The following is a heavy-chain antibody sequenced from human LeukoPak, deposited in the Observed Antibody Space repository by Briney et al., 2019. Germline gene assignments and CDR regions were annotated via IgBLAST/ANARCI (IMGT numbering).Heavy chain of an antibody. V-gene: IGHV5-51*01. J-gene: IGHJ3*02. Sequence: GGSLKISSKASVYSFTTYWIAGARHMPGKGLEWMGIIYPGDSYTRYSPSFQGHVTISADKSISTTYLQWSSLKASDTAMYSCARRASSGWYGGASDIWGQGTMVTVSS. D-gene: IGHD6-19*01. CDR1: VYSFTTYW. CDR3: ARRASSGWYGGASDI. CDR2: IYPGDSYT.